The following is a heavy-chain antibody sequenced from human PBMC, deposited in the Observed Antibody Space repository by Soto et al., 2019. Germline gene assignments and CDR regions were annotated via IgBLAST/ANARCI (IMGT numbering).Heavy chain of an antibody. V-gene: IGHV3-21*01. Sequence: PGGSLRLSCAASGFTFTRYSMNWVRHVPGKGLEWVSSISSTTNYIYYAVSMKGRFTVSRDNAKNSVYLEMNSLSAEDTAVYYCARESEDLTSNFDYWGQGTLVTVSS. CDR1: GFTFTRYS. J-gene: IGHJ4*02. CDR3: ARESEDLTSNFDY. CDR2: ISSTTNYI.